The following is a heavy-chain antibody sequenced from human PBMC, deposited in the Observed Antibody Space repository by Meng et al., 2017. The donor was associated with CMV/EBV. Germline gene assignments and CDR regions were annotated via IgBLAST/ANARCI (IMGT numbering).Heavy chain of an antibody. CDR1: GFTFSDYY. Sequence: QVQLVQSGAEVKKPGASVKVSCETSGFTFSDYYIHWVRQAPGQGLEWMGWINSNNDATNYARNFQGRVTMTKDTSINTAYMELSGLVSDDTAIYYCVRSSGWSLFDCLGQGTLGTV. V-gene: IGHV1-2*02. J-gene: IGHJ4*02. D-gene: IGHD6-19*01. CDR3: VRSSGWSLFDC. CDR2: INSNNDAT.